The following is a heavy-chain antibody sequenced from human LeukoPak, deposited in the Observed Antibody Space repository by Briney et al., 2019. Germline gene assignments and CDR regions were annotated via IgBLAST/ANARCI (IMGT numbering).Heavy chain of an antibody. CDR1: GFTFSSYA. Sequence: GGSLRLSCAASGFTFSSYAVSWVRQAPGKGLEWVSAISGSGGGTYYADSVKGRFTISRDNSKNTLYLQMNSLRAEDTAVYYCARRIGGSLYGMDVWGQGTTVTVSS. V-gene: IGHV3-23*01. D-gene: IGHD2-15*01. J-gene: IGHJ6*02. CDR3: ARRIGGSLYGMDV. CDR2: ISGSGGGT.